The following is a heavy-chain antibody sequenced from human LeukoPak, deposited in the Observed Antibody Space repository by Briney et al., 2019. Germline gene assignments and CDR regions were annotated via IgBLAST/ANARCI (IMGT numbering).Heavy chain of an antibody. D-gene: IGHD4-17*01. CDR2: IYYNGDT. CDR3: ARAYYGDHALDY. J-gene: IGHJ4*02. V-gene: IGHV4-31*03. CDR1: GGSINSGYY. Sequence: PSETLSLTCTVSGGSINSGYYWSWLRQHPGRGLEWIGYIYYNGDTYYNPSLKSRITMSTDASKNQFSLRLSSVTAADTAVYYCARAYYGDHALDYWGQGTLVTVSS.